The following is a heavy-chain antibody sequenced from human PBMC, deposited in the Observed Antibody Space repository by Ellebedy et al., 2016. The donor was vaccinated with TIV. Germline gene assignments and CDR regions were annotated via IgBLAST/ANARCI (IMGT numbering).Heavy chain of an antibody. D-gene: IGHD4-17*01. J-gene: IGHJ5*02. CDR1: GFNFRSYW. V-gene: IGHV3-7*01. CDR3: ARRASYGDYAVQVNPWFDP. CDR2: IRQEGDEI. Sequence: PGGSLRLSCAASGFNFRSYWMAWVRQAPGKGLEWVAKIRQEGDEIYYVESVKGRFNISRDNAKNSLFLQMNSLRVEATAVYYCARRASYGDYAVQVNPWFDPWGQGTLVTVSS.